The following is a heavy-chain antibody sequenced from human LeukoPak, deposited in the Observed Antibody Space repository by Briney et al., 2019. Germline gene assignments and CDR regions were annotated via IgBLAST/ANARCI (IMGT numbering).Heavy chain of an antibody. Sequence: GGSLRLSCAASGFTVSSNYMSWVRQAPGKGLEWVSYISSSGSTIYYADSVKGRFTISRDNAKNSLYLQMNSLRAEDTAVYYCARGTGDWGLDPWGQGTLVTVSS. CDR3: ARGTGDWGLDP. V-gene: IGHV3-11*01. CDR2: ISSSGSTI. CDR1: GFTVSSNY. J-gene: IGHJ5*02. D-gene: IGHD2-21*02.